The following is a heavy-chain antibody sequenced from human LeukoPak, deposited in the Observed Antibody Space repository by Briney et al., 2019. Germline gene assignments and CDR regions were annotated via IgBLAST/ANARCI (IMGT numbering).Heavy chain of an antibody. CDR3: ASQVVVAAIAH. D-gene: IGHD2-21*02. CDR2: ISSDGSMT. CDR1: GFTLSSYW. J-gene: IGHJ4*02. V-gene: IGHV3-74*01. Sequence: GGSLRLSCAASGFTLSSYWMHWVRQAPGKGMVWVSRISSDGSMTNYADSVKGRFTIARDNAKSTLYLQMNSLRAEDTAVYYCASQVVVAAIAHWGQGTLVTVSS.